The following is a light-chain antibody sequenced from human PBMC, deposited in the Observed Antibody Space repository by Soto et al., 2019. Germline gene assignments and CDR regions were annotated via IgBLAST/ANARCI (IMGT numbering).Light chain of an antibody. CDR1: SSDVGSYNL. CDR2: EVS. V-gene: IGLV2-23*02. CDR3: CSYAGSSTFYV. J-gene: IGLJ1*01. Sequence: SVLTQPASGSGSPGQSITISCTGTSSDVGSYNLVSWYQQHPGKAPKLMIYEVSKRPSGVSNRFSGSKPGNTASLTISGLQAEDEADYYCCSYAGSSTFYVFGTGTKVTVL.